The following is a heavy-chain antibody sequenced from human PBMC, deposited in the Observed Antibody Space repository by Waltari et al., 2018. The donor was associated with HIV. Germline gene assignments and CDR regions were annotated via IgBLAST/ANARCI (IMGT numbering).Heavy chain of an antibody. CDR3: AKAAGGYSSSWYVDY. J-gene: IGHJ4*02. Sequence: EVQLLESGGGLVQPGGSLRLSCAASGFTFRSYAMSWVRQAPGKGLEWVSAISGSGGSTYYADSVKGRFTISRDNSKNTLYPQMNSLRAEDTAVYYCAKAAGGYSSSWYVDYWGQGTLVTVSS. CDR2: ISGSGGST. CDR1: GFTFRSYA. D-gene: IGHD6-13*01. V-gene: IGHV3-23*01.